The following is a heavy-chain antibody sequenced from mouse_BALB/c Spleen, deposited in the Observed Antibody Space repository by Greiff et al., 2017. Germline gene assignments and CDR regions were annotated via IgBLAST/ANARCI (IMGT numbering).Heavy chain of an antibody. CDR1: GFTFSSYT. CDR3: TRDLITTAPWGY. D-gene: IGHD1-1*01. CDR2: ISSGGSYT. Sequence: EVQGVESGGGLVKPGGSLKLSCAASGFTFSSYTMSWVRQTPEKRLEWVATISSGGSYTYYPDSVKGRFTISRDNAKNTLYLQMSSLKSEDTAMYYCTRDLITTAPWGYWGQGTTLTVSS. V-gene: IGHV5-6-4*01. J-gene: IGHJ2*01.